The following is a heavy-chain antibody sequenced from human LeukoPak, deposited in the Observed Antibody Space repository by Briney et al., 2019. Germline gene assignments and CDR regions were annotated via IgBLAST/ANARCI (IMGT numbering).Heavy chain of an antibody. CDR3: AKGRSIAAAGLYFDY. D-gene: IGHD6-13*01. V-gene: IGHV3-23*01. CDR1: GFTFSSYA. Sequence: GGSLRLSCAASGFTFSSYAMSWVRQAPGKGLEWVSAISGSGGSTYYADSVKGRFTIPRDNSKNTLYLQMNSLRAEDTAVYYCAKGRSIAAAGLYFDYWGQGTLVTVSS. J-gene: IGHJ4*02. CDR2: ISGSGGST.